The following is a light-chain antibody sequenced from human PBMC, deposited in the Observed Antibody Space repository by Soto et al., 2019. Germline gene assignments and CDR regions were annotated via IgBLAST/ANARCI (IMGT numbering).Light chain of an antibody. V-gene: IGKV1-9*01. CDR3: QQLNSYPIT. Sequence: IQLTQSPSSLSASVGDRVTITCRASQGISTYLAWYQQKPGKAPKLLIFAASTLHSGVPSRFSGSGSGTDFTLTISSLQPEEFAIYYCQQLNSYPITFGQGTRLEIK. CDR1: QGISTY. J-gene: IGKJ5*01. CDR2: AAS.